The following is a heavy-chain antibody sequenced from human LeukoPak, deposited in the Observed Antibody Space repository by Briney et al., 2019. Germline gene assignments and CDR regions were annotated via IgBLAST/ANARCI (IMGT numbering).Heavy chain of an antibody. Sequence: AASVNVSFKASGYTFTIYDINWVRQATGQGLEWMGWMNPNSGNTGYAQKFQGRVTMTRNTSISTAYMELSSLRSEDTAVYYCARPPSRRAVAGLNYWGQGTLVTVSS. D-gene: IGHD6-19*01. CDR3: ARPPSRRAVAGLNY. CDR1: GYTFTIYD. CDR2: MNPNSGNT. J-gene: IGHJ4*02. V-gene: IGHV1-8*01.